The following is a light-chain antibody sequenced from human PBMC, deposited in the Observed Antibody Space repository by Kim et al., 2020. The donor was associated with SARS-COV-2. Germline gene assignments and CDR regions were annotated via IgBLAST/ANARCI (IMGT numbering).Light chain of an antibody. J-gene: IGLJ1*01. V-gene: IGLV3-21*04. CDR1: NIGRKS. CDR3: QVWDTSSDQHYV. CDR2: FDS. Sequence: PGKTARITCVGNNIGRKSVHWYRQKTGQAPVVVMCFDSDRPAGIPERFSGSNSGNTATLTISGVEAGDEADYYCQVWDTSSDQHYVFGTGTKVTVL.